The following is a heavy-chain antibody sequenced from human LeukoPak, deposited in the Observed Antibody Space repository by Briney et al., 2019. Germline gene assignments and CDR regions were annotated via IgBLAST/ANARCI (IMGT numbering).Heavy chain of an antibody. D-gene: IGHD1-26*01. CDR3: AREAGEGGSYDY. CDR1: GFTFSDYY. CDR2: ISSSSSYT. Sequence: GGSLRLSCAASGFTFSDYYMSWIRQAPGKGLEWVSYISSSSSYTNYADSVKGRFTISRDNAKNSLYLQMNSLRAEDTAVYYCAREAGEGGSYDYWGQGTLVTVSS. V-gene: IGHV3-11*05. J-gene: IGHJ4*02.